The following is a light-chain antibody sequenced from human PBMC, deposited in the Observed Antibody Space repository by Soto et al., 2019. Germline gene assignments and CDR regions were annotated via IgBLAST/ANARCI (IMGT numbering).Light chain of an antibody. Sequence: DIVMTQSPGSLAVSLGERATNNCKSSQSVLYSSNNKNYLAWYQQRPGQPPKLLIYWASTRESGVPDRFSGSGSGTDLTLTITSLQAEDVAVYYSQQYESTPPTFGQGTKLEIK. CDR2: WAS. J-gene: IGKJ2*01. CDR1: QSVLYSSNNKNY. V-gene: IGKV4-1*01. CDR3: QQYESTPPT.